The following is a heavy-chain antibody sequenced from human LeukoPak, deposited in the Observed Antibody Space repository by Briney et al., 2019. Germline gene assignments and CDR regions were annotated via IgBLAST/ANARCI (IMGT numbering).Heavy chain of an antibody. CDR2: IKEDGSEK. Sequence: PGGSLRLSCAASRFTFRSYWMSWVRQAPGKGLEWVANIKEDGSEKYYVDSVKGRFTISRDSAKNSLYLQMNSLRVEDTAVYYCARGSASFCGFDYWGQGTLVTVSS. J-gene: IGHJ4*02. D-gene: IGHD3-10*01. CDR3: ARGSASFCGFDY. CDR1: RFTFRSYW. V-gene: IGHV3-7*03.